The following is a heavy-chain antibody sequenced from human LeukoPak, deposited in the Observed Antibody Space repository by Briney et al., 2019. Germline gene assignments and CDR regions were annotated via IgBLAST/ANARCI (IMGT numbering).Heavy chain of an antibody. CDR1: GFTFSSYA. J-gene: IGHJ4*02. V-gene: IGHV3-23*01. CDR2: ISGSGGST. D-gene: IGHD6-13*01. CDR3: AKGSSRAAAGSRRLDY. Sequence: PGGSLRLSCAASGFTFSSYAMSWVRQAPGKGLEWVSAISGSGGSTYYADSVKGRFTISRDNSKNTLYLQMNSLRAEDTAVYYCAKGSSRAAAGSRRLDYWGQGTLVTVSS.